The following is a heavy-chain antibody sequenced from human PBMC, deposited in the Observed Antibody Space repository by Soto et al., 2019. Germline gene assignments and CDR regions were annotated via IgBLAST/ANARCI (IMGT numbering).Heavy chain of an antibody. Sequence: GGSLRLSCAASGFTFSRYAMSWVRQAPGKGLEWVSALSGSGYTTYYADSVKGRFTISRDNSNNTLYLQMNSLRVEDTAVYFCARWDSFGYYFDSWGQGTPVTVSS. V-gene: IGHV3-23*01. CDR2: LSGSGYTT. J-gene: IGHJ4*02. CDR3: ARWDSFGYYFDS. CDR1: GFTFSRYA. D-gene: IGHD5-18*01.